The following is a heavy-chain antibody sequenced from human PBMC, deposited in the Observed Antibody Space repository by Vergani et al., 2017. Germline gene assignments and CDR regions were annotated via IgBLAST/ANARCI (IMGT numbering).Heavy chain of an antibody. CDR3: ARGPEMATIFAFDI. J-gene: IGHJ3*02. D-gene: IGHD5-24*01. V-gene: IGHV1-69*01. CDR1: GGTFSSYA. Sequence: VQLVQSVAEVKKPASSVKVSCKASGGTFSSYAISWVRQAPGQGLEWMGGIFPIFGPANYAQKFQGRVTITADESTSTAYMELSSLRSEDTAVYYCARGPEMATIFAFDIWGQGTMVTVSS. CDR2: IFPIFGPA.